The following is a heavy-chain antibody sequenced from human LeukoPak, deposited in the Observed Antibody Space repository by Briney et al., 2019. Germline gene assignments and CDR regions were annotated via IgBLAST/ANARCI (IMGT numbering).Heavy chain of an antibody. V-gene: IGHV3-11*01. Sequence: GGSLRLSCTASGFTFSDYYMNWIRQAPGKGLEWLSHISGDSDTIYYADSVKGRFSISTDNAKNSVFLQMNSLRPEDTAVYFCARDPPSAIILFDYWGLGTLVTVSS. CDR3: ARDPPSAIILFDY. CDR1: GFTFSDYY. J-gene: IGHJ4*02. D-gene: IGHD5-18*01. CDR2: ISGDSDTI.